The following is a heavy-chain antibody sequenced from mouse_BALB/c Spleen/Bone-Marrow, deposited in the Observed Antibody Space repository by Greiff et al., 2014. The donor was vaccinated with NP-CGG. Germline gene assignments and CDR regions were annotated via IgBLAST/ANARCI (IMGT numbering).Heavy chain of an antibody. D-gene: IGHD2-10*02. CDR1: GYSFTDYY. CDR3: ARQLYGNYAY. J-gene: IGHJ3*01. CDR2: INPYNGGT. V-gene: IGHV1S30*01. Sequence: EVQLQQSGPELVKPGPSVKISCKASGYSFTDYYMHWVKQSHGKSLEWIGEINPYNGGTSYNQKFKGKATLTVDTSSSTAFMELHSLTSEDSLVYYCARQLYGNYAYWGQGTLVTVSA.